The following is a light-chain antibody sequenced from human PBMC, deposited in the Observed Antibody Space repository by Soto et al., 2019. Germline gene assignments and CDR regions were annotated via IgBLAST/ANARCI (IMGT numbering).Light chain of an antibody. CDR3: QQRSNWPPT. CDR1: QRISTN. Sequence: DIEMMQSPPILSVSPGEVATLSCRASQRISTNLAWYQHIPGQAPRLLLYDASNRATGIPARFSGSGSGTDFTLTISSLEPEDFAVYYCQQRSNWPPTFGQGTRLEI. V-gene: IGKV3-11*01. CDR2: DAS. J-gene: IGKJ5*01.